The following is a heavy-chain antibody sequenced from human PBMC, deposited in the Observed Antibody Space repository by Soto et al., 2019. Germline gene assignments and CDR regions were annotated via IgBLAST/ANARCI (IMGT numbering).Heavy chain of an antibody. V-gene: IGHV4-59*01. J-gene: IGHJ6*03. Sequence: ASETLSLTCTVSGGSISSYYWSWIRQPPGKGLEWIGYIYYSGSTNYNPSLKSRVTISVDTSKNQFSLKLSSVTAADTAVYYCARESLVYRDYYYYMDVWGKGTTVTVSS. CDR1: GGSISSYY. CDR2: IYYSGST. CDR3: ARESLVYRDYYYYMDV. D-gene: IGHD3-16*02.